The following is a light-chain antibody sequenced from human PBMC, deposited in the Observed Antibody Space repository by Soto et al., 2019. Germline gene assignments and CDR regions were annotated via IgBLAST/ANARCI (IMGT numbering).Light chain of an antibody. CDR2: DAS. CDR1: QSLSSSH. CDR3: QPLSA. Sequence: EIVLTQSPGTLSLSPGERASLSCRASQSLSSSHLIWYQQKPGQAPRLLIYDASSRATGIPDRFSGGGSGTDFTLTISRLEPEDFAVYYCQPLSAFGQGTKVEIK. J-gene: IGKJ1*01. V-gene: IGKV3-20*01.